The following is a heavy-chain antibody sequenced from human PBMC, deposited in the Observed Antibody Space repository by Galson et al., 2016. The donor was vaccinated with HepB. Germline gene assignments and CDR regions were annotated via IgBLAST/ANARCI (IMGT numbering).Heavy chain of an antibody. V-gene: IGHV3-11*01. CDR3: ARGQQWLIENYYYGMDV. D-gene: IGHD6-19*01. Sequence: SLRLSCAASGFTFSDFDMNWIRQAPGKGLEWVSYISKTVSTIYYADSVKGRFTISRDNAKNSLYLQMNSLRADDTAVYYCARGQQWLIENYYYGMDVWGQGTTVTVSS. CDR2: ISKTVSTI. CDR1: GFTFSDFD. J-gene: IGHJ6*02.